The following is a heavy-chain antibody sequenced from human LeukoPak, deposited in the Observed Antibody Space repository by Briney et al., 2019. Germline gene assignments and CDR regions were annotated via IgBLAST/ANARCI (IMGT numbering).Heavy chain of an antibody. CDR2: MNPNSGNT. J-gene: IGHJ4*02. CDR3: ARGVYPNDY. D-gene: IGHD3-16*01. V-gene: IGHV1-8*01. Sequence: ASVKVSCKASGYTFISYAMHWVRQAPGQRLEWMGWMNPNSGNTGYAQKFQGRVTMTRNTSISTAYMELSSLRSEDTAVYYCARGVYPNDYWGQGTLVTVSS. CDR1: GYTFISYA.